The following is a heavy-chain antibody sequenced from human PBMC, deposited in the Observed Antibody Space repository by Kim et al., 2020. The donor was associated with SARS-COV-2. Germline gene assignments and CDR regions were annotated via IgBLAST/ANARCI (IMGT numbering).Heavy chain of an antibody. Sequence: GGSLRLSCAASGFTFSSYAMSWVRQAPGKGLEWVSAISDSGGSTYYADSVKGRFTISRDNSKNTLYLQMNSLRAEDTAVYYCAKNLVGAKAFDYWGQGTLVTVSS. CDR3: AKNLVGAKAFDY. D-gene: IGHD1-26*01. V-gene: IGHV3-23*01. CDR2: ISDSGGST. CDR1: GFTFSSYA. J-gene: IGHJ4*02.